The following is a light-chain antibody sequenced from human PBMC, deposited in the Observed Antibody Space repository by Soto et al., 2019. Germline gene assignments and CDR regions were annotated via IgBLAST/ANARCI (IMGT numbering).Light chain of an antibody. CDR1: QSVSSD. Sequence: EIVMTQSPATLSVSPGDRATLSCRASQSVSSDLAWYQQKPGQAPRLLIYRAATKESGIPARFSGSGSGTEFTLTFSSLQSEDFAVYYCQQYNNWPPMAFVQGTKVEIK. CDR2: RAA. CDR3: QQYNNWPPMA. J-gene: IGKJ1*01. V-gene: IGKV3-15*01.